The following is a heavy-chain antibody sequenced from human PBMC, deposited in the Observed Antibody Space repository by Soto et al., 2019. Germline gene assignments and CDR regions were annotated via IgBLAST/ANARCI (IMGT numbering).Heavy chain of an antibody. D-gene: IGHD3-22*01. V-gene: IGHV1-46*01. CDR3: ARVRRSSGYYYGY. Sequence: SXKVSFTASGYTXTSYYMDLVRQAPGQGLEWIGIINPSGGSTSYAQKFQGRVTMTRDTYTITVYMELRSLSSEDTAVYYCARVRRSSGYYYGYWGQGTPLTVSP. J-gene: IGHJ4*02. CDR2: INPSGGST. CDR1: GYTXTSYY.